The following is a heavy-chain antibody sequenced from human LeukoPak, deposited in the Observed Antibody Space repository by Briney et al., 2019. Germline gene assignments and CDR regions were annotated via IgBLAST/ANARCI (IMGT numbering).Heavy chain of an antibody. CDR3: AKDKTPHPYYMDV. J-gene: IGHJ6*03. CDR2: ISWNSASI. CDR1: GLTFDNYA. V-gene: IGHV3-9*01. Sequence: GGSLRLSCAVSGLTFDNYAMHWVRQAPGKGLEWVSGISWNSASIGYADSVKGRFTISRDNAKNSLYLQMNSLRAEDTALYHCAKDKTPHPYYMDVWGKGTTVTVSS.